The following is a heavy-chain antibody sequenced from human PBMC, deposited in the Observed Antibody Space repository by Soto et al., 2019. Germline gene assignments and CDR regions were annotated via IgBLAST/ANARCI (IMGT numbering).Heavy chain of an antibody. CDR1: GYTFTSYG. CDR3: ARKTYGNYLYYFDY. J-gene: IGHJ4*02. V-gene: IGHV1-18*01. D-gene: IGHD4-17*01. CDR2: ISAYNGNT. Sequence: ASVKVSCKASGYTFTSYGISWVRQAPGQGLEWMGWISAYNGNTNYAQKLQGRVTMTTDTSTSTAYMELRSLRSDDTAVYYCARKTYGNYLYYFDYWGQGTLVTVSS.